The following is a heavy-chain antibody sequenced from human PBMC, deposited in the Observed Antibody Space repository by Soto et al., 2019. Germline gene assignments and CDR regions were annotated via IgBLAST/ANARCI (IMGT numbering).Heavy chain of an antibody. CDR3: AKPPRDGYNRFDY. V-gene: IGHV3-30*18. CDR1: GFTFSSYG. CDR2: ISYDGSNK. D-gene: IGHD5-12*01. J-gene: IGHJ4*02. Sequence: GGSLRLSCAASGFTFSSYGMHWVRQAPGKGLEWVAVISYDGSNKYYADSVKGRFTISRDNSKNTLYLQMNSLRAEDTAVYYCAKPPRDGYNRFDYWGQGTLVTVSS.